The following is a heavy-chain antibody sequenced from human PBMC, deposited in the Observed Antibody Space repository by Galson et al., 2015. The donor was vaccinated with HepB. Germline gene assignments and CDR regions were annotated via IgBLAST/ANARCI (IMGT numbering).Heavy chain of an antibody. J-gene: IGHJ5*02. Sequence: SVKVSCKASGHRFTDYYMHWVRQAPGQGLEWMGWINPTSGRTNYAQKFQGRVTMTRDASTYTAYMDLGRLTSDDTALYYWARDSSPPQHNWNREGYNWFHPWGQGTLVIVS. CDR1: GHRFTDYY. CDR2: INPTSGRT. CDR3: ARDSSPPQHNWNREGYNWFHP. D-gene: IGHD1-20*01. V-gene: IGHV1-2*02.